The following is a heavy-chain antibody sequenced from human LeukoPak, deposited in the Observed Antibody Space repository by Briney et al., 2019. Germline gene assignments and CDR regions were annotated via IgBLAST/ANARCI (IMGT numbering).Heavy chain of an antibody. CDR3: TRVGPGGNSDY. D-gene: IGHD4-23*01. CDR2: IRSKANNYAT. Sequence: GGSLKLSCAASGFTFSGSAMHWVRQASGKGLEWVGRIRSKANNYATAYAASVKGRFTISRDDSKNTAFLQMNSLISEDTVVYYCTRVGPGGNSDYWGQGTLVTVSS. CDR1: GFTFSGSA. V-gene: IGHV3-73*01. J-gene: IGHJ4*02.